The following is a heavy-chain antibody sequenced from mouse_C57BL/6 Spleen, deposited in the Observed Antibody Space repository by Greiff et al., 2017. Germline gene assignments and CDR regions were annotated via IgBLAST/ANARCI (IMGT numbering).Heavy chain of an antibody. V-gene: IGHV5-17*01. CDR3: ARGGSSADWYFDV. D-gene: IGHD1-1*01. CDR1: GFTFSDYG. J-gene: IGHJ1*03. CDR2: ISSGGSTN. Sequence: EVKLVESGGGLVKPGGSLKLSCAASGFTFSDYGMHWVRQAPEKGLEWVAYISSGGSTNYYADTVKGRFTISRDNAKNTLFLQMTSLRSEDTAMYYCARGGSSADWYFDVWGTGTTVTGSS.